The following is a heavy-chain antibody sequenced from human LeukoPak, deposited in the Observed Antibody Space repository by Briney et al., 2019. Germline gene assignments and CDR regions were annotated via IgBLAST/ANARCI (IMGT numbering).Heavy chain of an antibody. CDR3: ARTRDPYYYYGMDV. J-gene: IGHJ6*02. Sequence: PSETLSLTCTVSGGSISSYYWSWIRQPPGKGLEWIGYIYYSGSTNYNPSLKSRVTISVDTSKNQFSLKLSSVTAADTAVYYCARTRDPYYYYGMDVWGQGTTVTVSS. CDR1: GGSISSYY. CDR2: IYYSGST. V-gene: IGHV4-59*08.